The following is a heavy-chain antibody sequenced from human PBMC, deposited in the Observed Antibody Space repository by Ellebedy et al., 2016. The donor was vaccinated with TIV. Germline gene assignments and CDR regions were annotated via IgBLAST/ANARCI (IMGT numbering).Heavy chain of an antibody. CDR3: ASMGIEYCSGGSCFAY. Sequence: GESLKISXAASGFTFSSYRMHWVRQAPGKGLVWVSLINHDGRSTTYADSVKGRFTISRDNAKNSLYLQMNNLRAEDTAIYYCASMGIEYCSGGSCFAYWGQGAPVTVSS. J-gene: IGHJ4*02. D-gene: IGHD2-15*01. CDR1: GFTFSSYR. V-gene: IGHV3-74*01. CDR2: INHDGRST.